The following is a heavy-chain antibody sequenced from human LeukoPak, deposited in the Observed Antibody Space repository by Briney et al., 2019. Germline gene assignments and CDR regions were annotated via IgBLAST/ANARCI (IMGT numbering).Heavy chain of an antibody. D-gene: IGHD3-22*01. CDR2: IYHSGST. J-gene: IGHJ4*02. CDR3: ARTPIYYYDNSGYYN. CDR1: GYSISSGYY. Sequence: SETLSLTCTVSGYSISSGYYWGWIRQPPGKGLEWIGSIYHSGSTYYNPSLKSRVTISVDTSKKQFSLKLSSVTAADTAVYYCARTPIYYYDNSGYYNWGQGTLVTVSS. V-gene: IGHV4-38-2*02.